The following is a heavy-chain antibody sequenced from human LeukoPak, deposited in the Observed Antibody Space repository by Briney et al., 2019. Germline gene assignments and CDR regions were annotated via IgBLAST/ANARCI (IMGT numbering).Heavy chain of an antibody. D-gene: IGHD6-19*01. J-gene: IGHJ5*02. CDR2: SDPKDKT. Sequence: GASVKVSCKVSERTLSQFSLQWVRQVPGKGLEWMGGSDPKDKTFYAQNFQGRVTLTEVTSTDTAYMELSSLIFEDTAVYYCGIRRLAVASAPFDHWGQGTLVTVSS. CDR1: ERTLSQFS. V-gene: IGHV1-24*01. CDR3: GIRRLAVASAPFDH.